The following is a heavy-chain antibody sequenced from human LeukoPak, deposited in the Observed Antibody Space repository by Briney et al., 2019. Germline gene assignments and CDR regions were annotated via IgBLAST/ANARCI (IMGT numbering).Heavy chain of an antibody. V-gene: IGHV3-23*01. CDR2: VGGGGQRT. Sequence: GGSLRLACAASGLSFGAHAMHWVRQAPGMGLEWVSGVGGGGQRTHYADSVKGRFTISRDNSKNTLYLQMNSLRAEDTAIYYCAKDRGYYVDTGTINFWGQGTLVTVSS. D-gene: IGHD2-15*01. CDR3: AKDRGYYVDTGTINF. J-gene: IGHJ4*02. CDR1: GLSFGAHA.